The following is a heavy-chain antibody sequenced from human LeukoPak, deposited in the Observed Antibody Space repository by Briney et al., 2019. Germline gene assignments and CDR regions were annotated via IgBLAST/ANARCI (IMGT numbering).Heavy chain of an antibody. CDR3: ARGGDFWSGYYPDY. D-gene: IGHD3-3*01. CDR1: GGSFSGYY. Sequence: SETLSLTCAVYGGSFSGYYWSWIRQPPGKGLEWIGEINHSGSTNFNPSLKSRVTISVDTSKNQFSLKLSSVTAADTAVYYCARGGDFWSGYYPDYWGQGTLVTVSS. J-gene: IGHJ4*02. V-gene: IGHV4-34*01. CDR2: INHSGST.